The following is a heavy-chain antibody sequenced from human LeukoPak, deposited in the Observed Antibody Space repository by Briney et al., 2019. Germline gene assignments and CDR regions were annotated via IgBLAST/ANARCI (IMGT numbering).Heavy chain of an antibody. D-gene: IGHD2-15*01. CDR2: IYHSGIT. Sequence: PSETLSLTCTVSGYSISSGYYWGWIRQPPGKGLEWIGSIYHSGITYYNPSLKSRVTISVDTSKNQFSLKLSSVTAADTAVYYCARGRGCSGGSCCFGSYYYYYMDVWGKGTTVTVSS. V-gene: IGHV4-38-2*02. CDR1: GYSISSGYY. J-gene: IGHJ6*03. CDR3: ARGRGCSGGSCCFGSYYYYYMDV.